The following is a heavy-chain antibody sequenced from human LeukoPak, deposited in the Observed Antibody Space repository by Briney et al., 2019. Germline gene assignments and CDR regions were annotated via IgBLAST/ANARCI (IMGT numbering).Heavy chain of an antibody. D-gene: IGHD2-15*01. CDR1: GFTLSSYG. Sequence: PGGSLRLSCAASGFTLSSYGMSWVRQAPGKGLEWVANIKQDGSEKYYVDSVKGRFTISRDNAKNSLYLQMNSLRAEDTAVYYCARDGYCSGGSCSYYFDYWGQGTLVTVSS. V-gene: IGHV3-7*01. CDR2: IKQDGSEK. CDR3: ARDGYCSGGSCSYYFDY. J-gene: IGHJ4*02.